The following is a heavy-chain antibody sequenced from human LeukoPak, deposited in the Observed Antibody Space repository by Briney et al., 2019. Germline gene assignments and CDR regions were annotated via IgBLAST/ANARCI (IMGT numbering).Heavy chain of an antibody. J-gene: IGHJ3*02. CDR2: ISYDGRNK. Sequence: PGGSLRLSCAASGFTFSSYGMHWVRQAPGKGLEWVAGISYDGRNKEYVDSVKGRFTISRDNAKNSLYLQMNSLRAEDTAVYYCAREGGYSGPHDAFDIWGQGTMVTVSS. V-gene: IGHV3-30*03. D-gene: IGHD5-12*01. CDR3: AREGGYSGPHDAFDI. CDR1: GFTFSSYG.